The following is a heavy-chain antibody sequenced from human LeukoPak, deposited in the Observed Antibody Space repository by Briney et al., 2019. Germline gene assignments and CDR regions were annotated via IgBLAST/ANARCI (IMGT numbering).Heavy chain of an antibody. CDR3: EKDGSSWYYMDV. Sequence: GGSLRLSCAASGFTFSSYGMHWVRQAPGKGLEWEAVISYDGSNKYCADSVKGRFTISRDNSKKTLYLQMNSLRAEDTAVYYCEKDGSSWYYMDVWGKGTTVTVSS. V-gene: IGHV3-30*18. J-gene: IGHJ6*03. CDR2: ISYDGSNK. CDR1: GFTFSSYG. D-gene: IGHD6-13*01.